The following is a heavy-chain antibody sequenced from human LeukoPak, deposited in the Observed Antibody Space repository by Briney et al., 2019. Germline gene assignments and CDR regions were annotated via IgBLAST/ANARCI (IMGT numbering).Heavy chain of an antibody. CDR2: INAGNGNT. J-gene: IGHJ5*02. V-gene: IGHV1-3*01. CDR1: GYTFTSYA. Sequence: GASVKVSCKASGYTFTSYAMHWVRQAPGQRLEWMGWINAGNGNTKYSQKLQGRVTITRDTSASTAYMELSSLRSEDTAVYYCASCLRDSCYWFDPWGQGTLVTVSS. CDR3: ASCLRDSCYWFDP. D-gene: IGHD2-15*01.